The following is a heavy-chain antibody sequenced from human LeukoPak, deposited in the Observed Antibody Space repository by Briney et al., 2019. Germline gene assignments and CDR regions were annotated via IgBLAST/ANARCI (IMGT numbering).Heavy chain of an antibody. J-gene: IGHJ6*02. D-gene: IGHD3-22*01. CDR1: GFTFSSYE. CDR3: ARDDPHLLLPAYYYYGMDV. CDR2: ISSSGSTI. Sequence: GGSLRLSCAASGFTFSSYEMNWVRQAPGKGLGWVSYISSSGSTIYCADSVKGRFTISRDNAKNSLYLQMNSLRAEDTAVYYCARDDPHLLLPAYYYYGMDVWGQGTTVTVSS. V-gene: IGHV3-48*03.